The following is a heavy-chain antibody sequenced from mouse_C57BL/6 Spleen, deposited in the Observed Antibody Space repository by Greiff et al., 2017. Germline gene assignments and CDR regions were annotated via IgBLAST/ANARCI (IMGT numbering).Heavy chain of an antibody. D-gene: IGHD1-1*01. CDR2: IVPNRGGT. Sequence: QVQLQQPGAELVKPGASVKLSCKASGYTFTSYWMHWVKPRPGRGLGWIGRIVPNRGGTTYNEKFNSKATLTVDKPSSTAYIQLSSLTSVHYADHYCARGDYYGSSYDFDYWGQGTTLTVSS. V-gene: IGHV1-72*01. CDR3: ARGDYYGSSYDFDY. CDR1: GYTFTSYW. J-gene: IGHJ2*01.